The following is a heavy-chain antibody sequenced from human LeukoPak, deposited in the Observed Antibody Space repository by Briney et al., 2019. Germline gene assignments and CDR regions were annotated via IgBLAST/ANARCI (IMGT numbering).Heavy chain of an antibody. Sequence: ASVKVSCKASGNTSSNYVFSWLRQAPGQGLEWMGRIIPFFDVTNYAQKFQGRVTIAADKSTSTAYMELSSLRSEDTAVYYCAREAWGTRGAFDIWGQGTMVTVSS. J-gene: IGHJ3*02. D-gene: IGHD7-27*01. CDR3: AREAWGTRGAFDI. CDR2: IIPFFDVT. CDR1: GNTSSNYV. V-gene: IGHV1-69*04.